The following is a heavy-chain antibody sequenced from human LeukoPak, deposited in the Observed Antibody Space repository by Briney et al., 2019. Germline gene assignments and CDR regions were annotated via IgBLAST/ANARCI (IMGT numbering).Heavy chain of an antibody. CDR2: IIPMFGTA. CDR1: GGTFSSYA. Sequence: GASVKVSCKASGGTFSSYAISWVRQAPGQGLEWIGGIIPMFGTADYAQKFQGRVTITTDESTSTAYMELSSLRSEDTAVYYCARDRDTAMGLFDYWGQGTLVTVSS. J-gene: IGHJ4*02. V-gene: IGHV1-69*05. D-gene: IGHD5-18*01. CDR3: ARDRDTAMGLFDY.